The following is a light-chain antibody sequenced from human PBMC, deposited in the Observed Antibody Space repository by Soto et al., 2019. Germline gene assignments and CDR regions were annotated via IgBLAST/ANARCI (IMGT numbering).Light chain of an antibody. CDR1: KNDIGVYDF. CDR2: EVV. V-gene: IGLV2-8*01. CDR3: KSYAGSNTYV. J-gene: IGLJ1*01. Sequence: ALTQPPSASGSPGQSVTIPCTGTKNDIGVYDFVSWYQHHPGKAPRLIIYEVVQRPSGVPDRFSGSKSGNTASLTVSGLQAADEADYFCKSYAGSNTYVFGSGTKVTVL.